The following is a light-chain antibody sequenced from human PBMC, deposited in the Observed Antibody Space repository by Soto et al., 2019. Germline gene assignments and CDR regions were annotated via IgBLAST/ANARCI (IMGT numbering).Light chain of an antibody. CDR1: QSISHY. V-gene: IGKV3D-15*01. CDR2: GAA. J-gene: IGKJ3*01. CDR3: QQYNGSPFT. Sequence: EIVMTKSAATLSVSPGERATLSCRASQSISHYLAWYQQKPGQSPRLLIYGAASRAIGIPDRFNGSGSETTFTLTISRLQPEDFALYYCQQYNGSPFTFGPGAKVDIK.